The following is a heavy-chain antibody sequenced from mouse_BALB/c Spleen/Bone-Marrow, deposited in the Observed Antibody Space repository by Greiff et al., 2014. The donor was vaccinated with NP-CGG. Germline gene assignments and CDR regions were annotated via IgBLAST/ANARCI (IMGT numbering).Heavy chain of an antibody. J-gene: IGHJ2*01. CDR3: ARGWLLRHYFDY. V-gene: IGHV1-22*01. Sequence: VQLQQSGPELVKPGASVKISCKTSGYTFTEYTMHWVKQSHGKSLEWIGSINPNNGGTSYNQKFKGKATLTVDKSSSTAYMEHRSLTSEDSAVYYCARGWLLRHYFDYWGHGTTLTVSS. D-gene: IGHD2-3*01. CDR2: INPNNGGT. CDR1: GYTFTEYT.